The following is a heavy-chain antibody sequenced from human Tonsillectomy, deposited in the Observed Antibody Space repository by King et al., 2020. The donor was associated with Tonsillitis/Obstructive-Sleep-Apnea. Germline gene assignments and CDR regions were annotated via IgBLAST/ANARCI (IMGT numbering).Heavy chain of an antibody. CDR3: ARERTSHGDHDAFDI. Sequence: VQLVESGGGLVKPGGSLRLSCAASGFTFSSYSMNWVRQAPGKGLEWVSSISSSSSYIYYADSVKGRFTISRDNAKNSLYLQMNSLRAEDTAVYYCARERTSHGDHDAFDIWGQGTMVTVSS. D-gene: IGHD4-17*01. V-gene: IGHV3-21*01. CDR2: ISSSSSYI. CDR1: GFTFSSYS. J-gene: IGHJ3*02.